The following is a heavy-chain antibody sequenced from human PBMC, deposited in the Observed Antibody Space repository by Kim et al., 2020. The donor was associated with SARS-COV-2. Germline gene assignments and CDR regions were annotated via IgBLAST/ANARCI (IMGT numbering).Heavy chain of an antibody. D-gene: IGHD2-15*01. CDR1: GGTFSSYA. CDR3: ARVVGYCSGGSCSAYYYGMDV. Sequence: SVKVSCKASGGTFSSYAISWVRQAPGQGLEWMGGIIPIFGTANYAQKFQGRVTITADESTSTAYMELSSLRSEDTAVYYCARVVGYCSGGSCSAYYYGMDVWGQGAKGTVSS. J-gene: IGHJ6*02. CDR2: IIPIFGTA. V-gene: IGHV1-69*13.